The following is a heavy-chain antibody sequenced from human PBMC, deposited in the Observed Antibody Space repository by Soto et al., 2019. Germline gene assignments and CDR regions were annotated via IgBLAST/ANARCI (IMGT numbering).Heavy chain of an antibody. CDR2: IIPIFGTA. CDR3: ARADDIVVVPAAMYPFDY. J-gene: IGHJ4*02. CDR1: GGTFSSYA. Sequence: SVKVSCKASGGTFSSYAISWVRQAPGQGLEWMGGIIPIFGTANYAQKFQGRVTITADESTSTAYMELSSLRSEDTAVYYCARADDIVVVPAAMYPFDYWGQGTLVTVS. D-gene: IGHD2-2*01. V-gene: IGHV1-69*13.